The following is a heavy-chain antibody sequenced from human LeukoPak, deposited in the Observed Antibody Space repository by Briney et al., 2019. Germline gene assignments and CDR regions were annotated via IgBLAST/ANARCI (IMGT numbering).Heavy chain of an antibody. V-gene: IGHV3-23*01. J-gene: IGHJ4*02. D-gene: IGHD4-17*01. CDR2: ISGSGGST. CDR3: AKVALSDYGDYVWYFDY. Sequence: PGGSLRLSCAASGFTFRSHAMSWVRQAPGKGLEWVSAISGSGGSTYYADSVKGRFTISRDNSKNTLYLQMNSLRAEDTAVYYCAKVALSDYGDYVWYFDYWGQGTLVTVSS. CDR1: GFTFRSHA.